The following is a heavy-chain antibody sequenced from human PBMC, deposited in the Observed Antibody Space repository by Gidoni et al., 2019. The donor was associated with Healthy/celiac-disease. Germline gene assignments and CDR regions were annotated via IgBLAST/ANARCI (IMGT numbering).Heavy chain of an antibody. D-gene: IGHD1-7*01. Sequence: QVQLVQSGAEVKKPGASVKVSCKASGYTFTGYYMHWVRQAPGQGLEWMGWITMTRDTSISTAYMDLSILRSDDTAVYYCARDWGTGTPSFDYWGQGTLVTVSS. V-gene: IGHV1-2*02. CDR3: ARDWGTGTPSFDY. J-gene: IGHJ4*02. CDR1: GYTFTGYY.